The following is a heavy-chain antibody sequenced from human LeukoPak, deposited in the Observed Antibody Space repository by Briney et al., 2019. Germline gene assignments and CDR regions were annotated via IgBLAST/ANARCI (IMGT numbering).Heavy chain of an antibody. CDR1: GYTFASNW. D-gene: IGHD1-1*01. Sequence: GESRRTSCKGSGYTFASNWISWVLQMPGKGLGWMGRIDPSDSYTNYSPSFQGHVTISADKSISTAYLQWSSLKASDTAMYYCARQPEGTWVGPWGHGIPVTVSS. V-gene: IGHV5-10-1*01. CDR2: IDPSDSYT. J-gene: IGHJ5*02. CDR3: ARQPEGTWVGP.